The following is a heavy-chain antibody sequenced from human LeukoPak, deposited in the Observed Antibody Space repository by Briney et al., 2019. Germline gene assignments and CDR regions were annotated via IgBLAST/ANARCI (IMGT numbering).Heavy chain of an antibody. CDR3: AKGVSGYCSGGSCYFDWFDP. V-gene: IGHV3-30*18. Sequence: GRSLRLSCAAFGFTFSSYGMHWVRQAPGKGLEWVAVISYDGSNKYYADSVKGRFTISRDNSKNTLYLQMNSLRAEDTAVYYCAKGVSGYCSGGSCYFDWFDPWGQGTLVTVSS. D-gene: IGHD2-15*01. CDR2: ISYDGSNK. J-gene: IGHJ5*02. CDR1: GFTFSSYG.